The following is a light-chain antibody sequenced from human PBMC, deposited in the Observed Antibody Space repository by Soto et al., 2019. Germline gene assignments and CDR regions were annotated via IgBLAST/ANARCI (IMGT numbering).Light chain of an antibody. CDR2: VAS. Sequence: DIQMTQSPSSVSASVGDRVTITCRASQSISSWLAWYQQRPGKAPKLLISVASSLQSGVPSRFSGSGSGTDFTLTISNLQPEDFATYYCQQANSFPFTFGPGTRVDIK. CDR1: QSISSW. CDR3: QQANSFPFT. V-gene: IGKV1D-12*01. J-gene: IGKJ3*01.